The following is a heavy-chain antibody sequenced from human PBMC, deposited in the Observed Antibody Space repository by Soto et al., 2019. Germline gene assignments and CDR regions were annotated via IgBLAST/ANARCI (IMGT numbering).Heavy chain of an antibody. V-gene: IGHV5-51*01. D-gene: IGHD3-16*01. J-gene: IGHJ6*02. CDR3: ARQGSNGAYYYYGMDV. CDR1: GYRFSSYW. Sequence: LGESLKISCKGSGYRFSSYWAAWVRQMPGKGLEWMGIIYPGDSDTRYSPSFEGQVTISADKSNSTAYLQWSSLKASDTAMYYCARQGSNGAYYYYGMDVWGQGTTVTVSS. CDR2: IYPGDSDT.